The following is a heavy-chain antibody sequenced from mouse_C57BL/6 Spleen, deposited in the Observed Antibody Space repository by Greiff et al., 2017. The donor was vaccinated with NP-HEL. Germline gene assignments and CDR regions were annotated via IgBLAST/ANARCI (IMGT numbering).Heavy chain of an antibody. D-gene: IGHD2-4*01. CDR1: GYAFSSYW. J-gene: IGHJ2*01. CDR2: IYPGDGDT. CDR3: ARSGHYDYRFWDY. Sequence: QVQLQQSGAELVKPGASVKISCKASGYAFSSYWMNWVKQRPGKGLEWIGQIYPGDGDTNYNGKFKGKATLTADKSSSTAYMQLSSLTSEDSAVYFCARSGHYDYRFWDYWGQGTTLTVSS. V-gene: IGHV1-80*01.